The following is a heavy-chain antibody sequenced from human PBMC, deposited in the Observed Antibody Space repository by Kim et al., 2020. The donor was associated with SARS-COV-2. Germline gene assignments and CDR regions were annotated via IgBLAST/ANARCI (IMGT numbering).Heavy chain of an antibody. CDR2: VNPGGSAT. Sequence: GGSLRLSCAASGFTFRSSAMAWVRQAPGKGLEWVSTVNPGGSATHYADSVKGQFTISRDMSKNTVSMQMDSLRVEDTAVDYCAKDVAGSSCGGVWYHDGASDYWGQGTLVTVSS. V-gene: IGHV3-23*01. CDR1: GFTFRSSA. CDR3: AKDVAGSSCGGVWYHDGASDY. J-gene: IGHJ4*02. D-gene: IGHD2-21*01.